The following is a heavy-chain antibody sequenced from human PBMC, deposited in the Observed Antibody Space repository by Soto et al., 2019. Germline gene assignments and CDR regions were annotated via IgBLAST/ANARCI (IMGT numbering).Heavy chain of an antibody. D-gene: IGHD3-22*01. CDR1: GGSISSSSYY. V-gene: IGHV4-39*01. Sequence: PSETLSLTCTVSGGSISSSSYYWGWIRQPPGKGLEWIGSIYYSGSTYYNPSLKSRVTISVDTSKNQFSLKLSSVTAADTAVYYCATEIVVGRMDVWGQGTTVTVSS. J-gene: IGHJ6*02. CDR2: IYYSGST. CDR3: ATEIVVGRMDV.